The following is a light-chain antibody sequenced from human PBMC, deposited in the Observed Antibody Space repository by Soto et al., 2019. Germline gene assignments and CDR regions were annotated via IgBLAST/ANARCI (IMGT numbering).Light chain of an antibody. CDR3: CSYAGSSTL. V-gene: IGLV2-23*02. J-gene: IGLJ1*01. CDR2: EVS. Sequence: QSVLTQPASVSVSPGQSITISCTGTSSDVGSYNLVSWYQQHPGKAPKLMIYEVSKRPSGVSNRFSGSKSGNTASLTISGLQAEDGADYYCCSYAGSSTLFGTGTKVTV. CDR1: SSDVGSYNL.